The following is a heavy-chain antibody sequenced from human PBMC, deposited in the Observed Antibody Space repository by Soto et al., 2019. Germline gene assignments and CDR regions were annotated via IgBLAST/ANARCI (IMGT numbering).Heavy chain of an antibody. J-gene: IGHJ4*02. CDR3: AKGQLWLGGATRVDY. D-gene: IGHD5-18*01. V-gene: IGHV3-23*01. CDR2: ISGSGGST. Sequence: EVQLLESGGGLVQPGGSLRLSCAASGFTFSSYAMSWVRQAPGKGLEWVSAISGSGGSTYYADSVKGRFTISRDNSKNTLYLQMNSLRAEDTAVYHCAKGQLWLGGATRVDYWGQGTLVTVSS. CDR1: GFTFSSYA.